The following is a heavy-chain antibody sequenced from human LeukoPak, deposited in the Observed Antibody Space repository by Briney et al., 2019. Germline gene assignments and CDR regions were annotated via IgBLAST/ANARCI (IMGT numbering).Heavy chain of an antibody. V-gene: IGHV4-61*02. CDR2: IYTSGST. J-gene: IGHJ6*02. Sequence: SETLSLTCTVSGGSISSGSYYWRWLRQPAGRGLEWIGRIYTSGSTNYNPSLKSRVTISVDTSKNQFSLKLSSVTAADTAVYYCARAVEGYYYYGMDVWGQGTTVTVSS. D-gene: IGHD5-24*01. CDR3: ARAVEGYYYYGMDV. CDR1: GGSISSGSYY.